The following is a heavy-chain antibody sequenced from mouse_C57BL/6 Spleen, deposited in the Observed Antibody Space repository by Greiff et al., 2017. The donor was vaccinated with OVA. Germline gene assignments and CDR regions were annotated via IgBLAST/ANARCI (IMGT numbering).Heavy chain of an antibody. J-gene: IGHJ1*03. V-gene: IGHV1-72*01. CDR1: GYTFTSYW. Sequence: VQLQQPGAELVKPGASVKLSCKASGYTFTSYWMHWVKQRPGRGLEWIGRIDPNSGGTKYNEKFQSKATLTVAKSSSTAYMQLSSLRSENSAVYYGARGYNGSRHFDVWGTGTTVTVSS. CDR2: IDPNSGGT. CDR3: ARGYNGSRHFDV. D-gene: IGHD1-1*01.